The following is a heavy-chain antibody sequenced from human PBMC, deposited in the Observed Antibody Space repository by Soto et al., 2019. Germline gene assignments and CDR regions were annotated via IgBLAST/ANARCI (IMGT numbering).Heavy chain of an antibody. D-gene: IGHD3-22*01. CDR2: INPNSRGT. V-gene: IGHV1-2*02. J-gene: IGHJ4*02. Sequence: ASVKVSCKASGYTFTDYFIHWVRQAPGQGFEWMGWINPNSRGTNYAPKFQGRVTMTRDTSNSTAYMELRGLRSDDTAVYYCARERSRYDRSGYYRPDYWGQGTLGTAAS. CDR3: ARERSRYDRSGYYRPDY. CDR1: GYTFTDYF.